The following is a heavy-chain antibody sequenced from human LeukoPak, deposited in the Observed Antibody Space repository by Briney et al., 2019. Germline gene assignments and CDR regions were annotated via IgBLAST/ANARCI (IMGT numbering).Heavy chain of an antibody. J-gene: IGHJ3*02. CDR3: ARCLGFLIGSSWYPDAFDI. CDR2: VYHVGTT. V-gene: IGHV4-38-2*02. D-gene: IGHD6-13*01. Sequence: SETLSLTCTVSGYSISSGYFWGWIRQPPGKGLEWIGVYHVGTTDFNPSLKSRVTISVDRSKNQMSLKLSSVTAADTAVYYCARCLGFLIGSSWYPDAFDIWGQGTMVTVSS. CDR1: GYSISSGYF.